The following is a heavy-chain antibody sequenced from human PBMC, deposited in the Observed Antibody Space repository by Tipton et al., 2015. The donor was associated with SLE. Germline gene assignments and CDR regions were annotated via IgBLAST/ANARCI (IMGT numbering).Heavy chain of an antibody. V-gene: IGHV4-39*07. CDR1: NVSISSSGYY. J-gene: IGHJ4*02. Sequence: TLSLTCTVSNVSISSSGYYWGWIRQPPGKGLEWIGSIYYNVNTYYNPSLKSRVTISVDTSKNQFSLRLTSVTAADTAVYYCARGDGTTDYWGQGTLVTVSS. CDR2: IYYNVNT. CDR3: ARGDGTTDY. D-gene: IGHD4-11*01.